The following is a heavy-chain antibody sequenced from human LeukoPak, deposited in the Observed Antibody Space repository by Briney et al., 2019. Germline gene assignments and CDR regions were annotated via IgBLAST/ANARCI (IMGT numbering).Heavy chain of an antibody. Sequence: TSGGSLRLSCAASGFTFSNAWMSWVRQAPGKGLEWVGRIKSKTDGGTTDYAAPVKGRFTISRDDSKNTLYLQMNSLKTEDTAVYYCTTLGVTMIVVATGWFDPWGQGTLVTVSS. CDR1: GFTFSNAW. J-gene: IGHJ5*02. D-gene: IGHD3-22*01. V-gene: IGHV3-15*01. CDR2: IKSKTDGGTT. CDR3: TTLGVTMIVVATGWFDP.